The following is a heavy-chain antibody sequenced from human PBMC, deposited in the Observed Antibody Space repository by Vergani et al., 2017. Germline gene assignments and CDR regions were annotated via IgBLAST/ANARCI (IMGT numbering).Heavy chain of an antibody. J-gene: IGHJ6*02. CDR2: IDPSDSYT. CDR3: ARAGGAVAGRWNYYYYGMDV. D-gene: IGHD6-19*01. CDR1: GYSFTSYW. V-gene: IGHV5-10-1*03. Sequence: EVQLVQSGAEVKKPGESLRISCKGSGYSFTSYWISWVRQMPGKGLEWMGRIDPSDSYTNYSPSFQGHVTISADKSISTAYLQWSSLKASDTAMYYCARAGGAVAGRWNYYYYGMDVWGQGTTVTVSS.